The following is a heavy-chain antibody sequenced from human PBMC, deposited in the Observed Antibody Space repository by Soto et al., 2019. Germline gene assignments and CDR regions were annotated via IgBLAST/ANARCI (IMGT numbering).Heavy chain of an antibody. CDR1: GDSISGLY. CDR3: ARASQCKSYFDCFAWLDY. D-gene: IGHD3-9*01. V-gene: IGHV4-4*07. J-gene: IGHJ4*02. Sequence: SETLSLTCSVTGDSISGLYWTWIRQPAGKGLEWIGRIYSSGETNYNPSLTGRVIMSLDTSKNQFSLNLTSVTAADTAVYYCARASQCKSYFDCFAWLDYWGQGTLVTVSS. CDR2: IYSSGET.